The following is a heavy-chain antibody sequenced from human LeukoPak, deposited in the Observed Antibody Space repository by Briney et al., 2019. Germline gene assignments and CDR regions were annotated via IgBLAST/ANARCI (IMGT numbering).Heavy chain of an antibody. D-gene: IGHD6-6*01. J-gene: IGHJ5*02. CDR1: GVSISSGGYY. CDR3: ARGSSSENNWFDP. V-gene: IGHV4-31*03. Sequence: SETLSLTCTVSGVSISSGGYYWSWIRQHPGKGLEWIGYIYYSGSTYYNPSLKSRVTISVDTSKNQFSLKLSSVTAADTAVYYCARGSSSENNWFDPWGQGTLVTVSS. CDR2: IYYSGST.